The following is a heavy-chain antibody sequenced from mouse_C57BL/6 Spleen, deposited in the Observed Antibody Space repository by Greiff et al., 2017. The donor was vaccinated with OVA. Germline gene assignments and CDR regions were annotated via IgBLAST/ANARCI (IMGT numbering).Heavy chain of an antibody. D-gene: IGHD1-1*01. J-gene: IGHJ3*01. V-gene: IGHV1-64*01. CDR3: ARDDSFGRDPFAY. CDR1: GYTFTSYW. CDR2: IHPNSGST. Sequence: VQLQQPGAELVKPGASVKLSCKASGYTFTSYWMHSVKQRPGQGLEWIGMIHPNSGSTNYNEKFKSKATLTVDKSSSTAYMQLSSLTSEDSAVYYCARDDSFGRDPFAYWGQGTLVTVSA.